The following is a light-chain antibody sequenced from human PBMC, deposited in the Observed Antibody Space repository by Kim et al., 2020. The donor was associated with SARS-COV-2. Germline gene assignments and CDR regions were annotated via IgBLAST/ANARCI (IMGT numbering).Light chain of an antibody. CDR2: RDS. J-gene: IGLJ1*01. CDR3: QVWDSSSYV. Sequence: SVALGQTARITCGGNNLGSKNVHGYQQKPGQAPVLVIYRDSNRPSGIPERFSGSNSGNTATLTISRAQAGDEADYYCQVWDSSSYVFGTGTKVTVL. CDR1: NLGSKN. V-gene: IGLV3-9*01.